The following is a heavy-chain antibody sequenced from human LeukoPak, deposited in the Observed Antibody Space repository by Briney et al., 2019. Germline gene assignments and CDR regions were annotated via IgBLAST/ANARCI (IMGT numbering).Heavy chain of an antibody. CDR2: ISHSGHTI. Sequence: LSLTCTVSGDSIRSYYWSWIRQPPGKGLEWVSYISHSGHTIYYADSVKGRFTISRDNAKNSLYLQMNSLRADDTAVYYCSREDASSQDYWGQGTLVTVSS. CDR1: GDSIRSYY. V-gene: IGHV3-48*03. CDR3: SREDASSQDY. D-gene: IGHD6-13*01. J-gene: IGHJ4*02.